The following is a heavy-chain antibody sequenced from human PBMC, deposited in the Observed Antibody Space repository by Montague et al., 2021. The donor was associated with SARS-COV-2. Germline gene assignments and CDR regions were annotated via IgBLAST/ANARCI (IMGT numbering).Heavy chain of an antibody. CDR3: ERQPTRGIPIVGVVTDYCMDV. D-gene: IGHD3-3*01. CDR1: GGSISSSSYY. V-gene: IGHV4-39*01. Sequence: SETLSLTCTVSGGSISSSSYYWGWLRPPPGKGLEWVGYIYYSGSTYYNPSIKSRVTISVDTTKNQFSLKLSSVTAADTAVYYCERQPTRGIPIVGVVTDYCMDVWGQGTTVTVSS. J-gene: IGHJ6*02. CDR2: IYYSGST.